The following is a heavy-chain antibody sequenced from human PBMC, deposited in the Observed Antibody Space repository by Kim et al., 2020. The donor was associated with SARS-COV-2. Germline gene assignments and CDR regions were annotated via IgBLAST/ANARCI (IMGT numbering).Heavy chain of an antibody. J-gene: IGHJ6*02. CDR1: GFTFSSYA. Sequence: GGSLRLSCAASGFTFSSYAMSWVRQAPGKGLEWVSAISGSGGSTYYADSVKGRFTISRDNSKNTLYLQMNSLRAEDTAVYYCAKGYYYDSSGYYYGLVRYYYDYYGMDVWGQGTTVTVSS. D-gene: IGHD3-22*01. CDR2: ISGSGGST. CDR3: AKGYYYDSSGYYYGLVRYYYDYYGMDV. V-gene: IGHV3-23*01.